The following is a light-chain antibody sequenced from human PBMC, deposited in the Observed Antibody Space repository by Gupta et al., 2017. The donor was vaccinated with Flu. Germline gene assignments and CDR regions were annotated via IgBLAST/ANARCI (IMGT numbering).Light chain of an antibody. J-gene: IGKJ4*01. CDR2: WAS. V-gene: IGKV4-1*01. CDR1: QNLLSSSNNKNY. Sequence: DIVLTHSPDSLAVSLGERATINCKSSQNLLSSSNNKNYLAWYQQKPGQPPKLLIYWASTRESGVPDRFSGSGSGTDFTLTISSLQAEDVAVYYCQQYYSPPVTFGGGTKVEIK. CDR3: QQYYSPPVT.